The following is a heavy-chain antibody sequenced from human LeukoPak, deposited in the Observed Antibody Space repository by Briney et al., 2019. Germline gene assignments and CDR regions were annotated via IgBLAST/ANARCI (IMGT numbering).Heavy chain of an antibody. J-gene: IGHJ2*01. CDR2: INGRGSST. CDR3: ARGFWDDFEYFDL. D-gene: IGHD3-3*01. V-gene: IGHV3-23*01. CDR1: GFTFSSHA. Sequence: GGSLRLSCAASGFTFSSHAMSWVRQAPGKGVEWGSAINGRGSSTYYADSVKGRVSIYRDNSKNTLYLQMNRLRVEDTALYYCARGFWDDFEYFDLWGRGTLVTVSS.